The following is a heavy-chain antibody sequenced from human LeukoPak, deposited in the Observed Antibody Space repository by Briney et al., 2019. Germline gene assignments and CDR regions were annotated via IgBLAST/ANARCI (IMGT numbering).Heavy chain of an antibody. CDR2: ISAYNGNT. J-gene: IGHJ3*02. Sequence: ASVKVSCKASGYSFTSHYMHWVRQAPGQGLEWMGWISAYNGNTNYAQKLQGRVTMTTDTSTSTAYMELRSLRSDDTAVYYCARESLLYAFDIWGQGTMVTVSS. CDR3: ARESLLYAFDI. V-gene: IGHV1-18*04. CDR1: GYSFTSHY.